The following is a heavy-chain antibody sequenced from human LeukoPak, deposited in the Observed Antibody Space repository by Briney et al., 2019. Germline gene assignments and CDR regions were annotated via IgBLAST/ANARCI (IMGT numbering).Heavy chain of an antibody. CDR2: TYYRSKWGN. J-gene: IGHJ4*02. CDR1: GDSVSRNSVA. D-gene: IGHD2-2*01. V-gene: IGHV6-1*01. Sequence: SQTLSLTCAISGDSVSRNSVAWNWIRQSPSRGLEWLGRTYYRSKWGNDYAVSVKSRITINPDTSKNQFSLQLNSVTPEDTAVYYCARSGGGNMPFDYWGQGYLVTVSS. CDR3: ARSGGGNMPFDY.